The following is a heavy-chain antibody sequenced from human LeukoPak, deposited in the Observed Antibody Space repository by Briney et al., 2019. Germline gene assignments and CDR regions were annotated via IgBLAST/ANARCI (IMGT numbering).Heavy chain of an antibody. D-gene: IGHD1/OR15-1a*01. V-gene: IGHV3-48*01. CDR1: GFTFSSYS. CDR2: ISSSSSTI. CDR3: AREGTSGFDP. Sequence: QPGGSLRLSCAASGFTFSSYSMNWVRQAPGKGLEWVSYISSSSSTIYYADSVKGRFTISRDNSKNTLYLQMNSLRAEDTAVYYCAREGTSGFDPWGQGTLVTVSS. J-gene: IGHJ5*02.